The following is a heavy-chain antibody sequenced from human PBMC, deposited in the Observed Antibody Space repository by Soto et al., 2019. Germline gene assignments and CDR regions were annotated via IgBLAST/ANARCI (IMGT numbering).Heavy chain of an antibody. Sequence: EVQLLESGGGLVQPGGSLRLSCGASGFTFSTYAMNWVRQAPGKGLEWVAAISGSGGGTYYADSVKGRFTISRDNSKNSLFLHMNSLRAEDRAVSFCTKGGRIVATTYNLDVWGQGTTVAVSS. J-gene: IGHJ6*02. D-gene: IGHD1-26*01. CDR3: TKGGRIVATTYNLDV. V-gene: IGHV3-23*01. CDR2: ISGSGGGT. CDR1: GFTFSTYA.